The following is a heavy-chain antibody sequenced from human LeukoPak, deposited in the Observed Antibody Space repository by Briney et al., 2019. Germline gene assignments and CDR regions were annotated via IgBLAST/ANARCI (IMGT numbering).Heavy chain of an antibody. Sequence: ASVTVSCTASGYTFTIYYMHWVRQAPGQGLEWMGWINPNSGGTNYAQKFQGRVTMTRDTSISAAYMDLSSLTSDDTAVYYRARGGTICSGGDCFLNWLDPWGQGTLVTVSS. J-gene: IGHJ5*02. CDR2: INPNSGGT. CDR3: ARGGTICSGGDCFLNWLDP. V-gene: IGHV1-2*02. D-gene: IGHD2-21*02. CDR1: GYTFTIYY.